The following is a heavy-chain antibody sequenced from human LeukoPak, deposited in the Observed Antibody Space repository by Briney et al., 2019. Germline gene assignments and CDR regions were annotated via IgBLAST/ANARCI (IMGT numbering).Heavy chain of an antibody. CDR1: GGSISSSNYY. CDR3: ARVPRSYYYYYYMDV. J-gene: IGHJ6*03. V-gene: IGHV4-39*07. CDR2: IYYSGST. Sequence: SETLSLTCTVSGGSISSSNYYWGWIRQPPGKGLEWIGSIYYSGSTYYNPSLKSRVTISVDTSKNQFSLKLSSVTAADTAVYYCARVPRSYYYYYYMDVWGKGTTVTVSS.